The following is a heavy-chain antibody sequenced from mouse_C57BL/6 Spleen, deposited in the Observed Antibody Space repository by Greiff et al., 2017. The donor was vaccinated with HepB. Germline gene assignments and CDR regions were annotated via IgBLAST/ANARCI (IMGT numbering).Heavy chain of an antibody. CDR3: TRSGDYYGKGNYFDY. D-gene: IGHD1-1*01. J-gene: IGHJ2*01. Sequence: QVHVKQSGAELVRPGASVTLSCKASGYTFTDYEMHWVKQTPVHGLEWIGAIDPETGGTAYNQKFKGKAILTADKSSSTAYMELRSLTSEDSAVYYCTRSGDYYGKGNYFDYWGQGTTLTVSS. CDR2: IDPETGGT. CDR1: GYTFTDYE. V-gene: IGHV1-15*01.